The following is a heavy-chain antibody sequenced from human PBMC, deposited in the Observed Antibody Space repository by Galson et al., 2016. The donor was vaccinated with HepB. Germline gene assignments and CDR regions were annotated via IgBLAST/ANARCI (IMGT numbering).Heavy chain of an antibody. CDR3: ARDGLSRYGMDV. CDR2: ISSRGGT. V-gene: IGHV4-61*02. Sequence: TLSLTCSVSGGSISRSDHYWSWIRHSAAKGLEWIGRISSRGGTNYNPSLKSRVSISADPSTNQFSLKLMTVTAADTAVYYCARDGLSRYGMDVWGKGTTVTVSS. J-gene: IGHJ6*04. CDR1: GGSISRSDHY. D-gene: IGHD3-22*01.